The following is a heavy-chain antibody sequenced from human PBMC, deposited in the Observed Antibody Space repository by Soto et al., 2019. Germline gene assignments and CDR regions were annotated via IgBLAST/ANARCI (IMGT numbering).Heavy chain of an antibody. CDR2: MNPTSGNT. D-gene: IGHD3-3*01. CDR3: AREKSGYYDD. J-gene: IGHJ4*02. Sequence: QVHLVQSGAEVKKPGASVKVSCKASGYTFTSYDINWVLQATGQGLEWMGWMNPTSGNTGYAQKFQVRGTMTRNTSVSTAYIELRSLRSEDTAVYYGAREKSGYYDDWGQGNLVTVSS. CDR1: GYTFTSYD. V-gene: IGHV1-8*01.